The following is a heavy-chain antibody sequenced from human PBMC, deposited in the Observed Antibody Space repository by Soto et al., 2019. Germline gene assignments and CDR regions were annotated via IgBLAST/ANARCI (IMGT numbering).Heavy chain of an antibody. CDR3: AKGPTIVGVTISYSFYYGMDV. CDR1: RLTFSSYA. D-gene: IGHD3-3*01. J-gene: IGHJ6*02. CDR2: ISAGGGST. Sequence: EVQLLESGGGLVQPGGSLRLSCAASRLTFSSYAMSWVRQAPGKGLEWISAISAGGGSTYYADSVKGRFTISRDNSKNTLHLQRNSLRADDTAPYYCAKGPTIVGVTISYSFYYGMDVWGQGTTVTVSS. V-gene: IGHV3-23*01.